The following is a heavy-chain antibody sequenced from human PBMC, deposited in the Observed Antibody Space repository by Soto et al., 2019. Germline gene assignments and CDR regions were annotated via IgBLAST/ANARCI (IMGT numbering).Heavy chain of an antibody. CDR2: ISGRGSDT. V-gene: IGHV3-23*01. CDR1: GFTFTLYA. Sequence: RXLSGADSGFTFTLYAMSWVRQAPGKGLEWVSTISGRGSDTYYPDSVKGRFTISRDNSKNTRYLQMNSLRAEDTAIYYCAKDLEVQGYWGQGTLVTVSS. CDR3: AKDLEVQGY. J-gene: IGHJ4*02.